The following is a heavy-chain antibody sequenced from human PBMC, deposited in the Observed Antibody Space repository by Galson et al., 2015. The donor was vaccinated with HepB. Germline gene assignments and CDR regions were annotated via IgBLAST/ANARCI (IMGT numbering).Heavy chain of an antibody. CDR2: IYSGGST. CDR3: AREGTYYDSSGYYGYDY. CDR1: GFTFSNAW. J-gene: IGHJ4*02. D-gene: IGHD3-22*01. V-gene: IGHV3-66*01. Sequence: SLRLSCAASGFTFSNAWMGWVRQAPGKGLEWVSVIYSGGSTYYADSVKGRFTISRDHSKNTLYLQMNSLRAEDTAVYYCAREGTYYDSSGYYGYDYWGQGTLVTVSS.